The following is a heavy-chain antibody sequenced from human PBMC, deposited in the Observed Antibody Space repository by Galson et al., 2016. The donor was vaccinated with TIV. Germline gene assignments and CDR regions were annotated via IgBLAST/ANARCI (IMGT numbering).Heavy chain of an antibody. J-gene: IGHJ4*02. V-gene: IGHV3-23*01. CDR1: GFTFSNYA. CDR3: AKDLDSTGYFVGSTE. D-gene: IGHD6-25*01. Sequence: SLRLSCAASGFTFSNYAMNWVRQAPGKGLEWVSTIGTDADRTHYADSVKGRFTISRDNSKNTRYLQMNNVRAEDTALDHCAKDLDSTGYFVGSTEWGQGTLGTVSS. CDR2: IGTDADRT.